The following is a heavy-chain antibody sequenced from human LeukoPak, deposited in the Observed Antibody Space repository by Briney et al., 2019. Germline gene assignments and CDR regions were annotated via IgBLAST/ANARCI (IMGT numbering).Heavy chain of an antibody. Sequence: GGSLRLSCGASGFTFTTYWMSWVRRAPGRGLEWVANIKQDGSEKDYVDSVKGRFTISRDNAKNSLYLQMTNLRAEDTAMYYCAKLGGTARFDPWGQGTLVTVSS. CDR3: AKLGGTARFDP. V-gene: IGHV3-7*01. CDR2: IKQDGSEK. J-gene: IGHJ5*02. D-gene: IGHD1-7*01. CDR1: GFTFTTYW.